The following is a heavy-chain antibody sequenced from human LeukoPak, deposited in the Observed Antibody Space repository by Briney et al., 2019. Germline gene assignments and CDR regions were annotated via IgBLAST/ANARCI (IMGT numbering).Heavy chain of an antibody. CDR1: GFTFSTYS. CDR2: ISVSGSTT. V-gene: IGHV3-48*02. Sequence: PGGSLRLSCAVSGFTFSTYSMDWVRQAPGKGLEWISYISVSGSTTHYADSVKGRFTISRDNAKNSLYLQMNSLRDEDTAVYFCARDSGHPYDQFDYWGQGTLVTVSS. J-gene: IGHJ4*02. CDR3: ARDSGHPYDQFDY. D-gene: IGHD3-22*01.